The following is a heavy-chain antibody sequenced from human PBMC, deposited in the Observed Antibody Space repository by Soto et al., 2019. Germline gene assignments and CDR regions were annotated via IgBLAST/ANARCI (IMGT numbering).Heavy chain of an antibody. CDR2: ISWNSGSI. J-gene: IGHJ3*02. V-gene: IGHV3-53*05. CDR1: GFTVSSNY. CDR3: AKDRRSGWYDAFDI. D-gene: IGHD6-19*01. Sequence: EVQLVETGGGLIQPGGSLRLSCAASGFTVSSNYMSWVRQAPGKGLEWVSVISWNSGSIGYADSVKGRFTISRDNAKNSLYLQMNSLRAEDTALYYCAKDRRSGWYDAFDIWGQGTMVTVSS.